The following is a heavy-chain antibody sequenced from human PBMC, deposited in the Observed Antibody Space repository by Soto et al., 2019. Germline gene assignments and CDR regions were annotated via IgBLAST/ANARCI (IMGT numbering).Heavy chain of an antibody. CDR3: ARIDCSTTSCDIDH. Sequence: VQLVESGGGLVQPGGSLSLSCAASTFTFSNHWMSWVRQAPGKGLEWVADINQGGSAKYYLDSVKGRFTISRDNAKNSLDLQMNSLRAEDTAVYYCARIDCSTTSCDIDHWGQGTLVTVSS. CDR2: INQGGSAK. J-gene: IGHJ4*02. D-gene: IGHD2-2*02. CDR1: TFTFSNHW. V-gene: IGHV3-7*01.